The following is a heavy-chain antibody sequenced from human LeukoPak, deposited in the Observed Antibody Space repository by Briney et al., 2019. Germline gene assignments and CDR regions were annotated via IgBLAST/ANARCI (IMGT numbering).Heavy chain of an antibody. CDR3: ARDRSIAAASYFDY. CDR1: GGSISSYY. CDR2: IYYSGST. Sequence: SETLSLTCTVSGGSISSYYWSWIRQPPGKGLEWIGYIYYSGSTNYNPSLKSRVTISVDTSKNQFSLKLSSVTAADTAVYYCARDRSIAAASYFDYWGQGTLDTVSS. V-gene: IGHV4-59*01. D-gene: IGHD6-13*01. J-gene: IGHJ4*02.